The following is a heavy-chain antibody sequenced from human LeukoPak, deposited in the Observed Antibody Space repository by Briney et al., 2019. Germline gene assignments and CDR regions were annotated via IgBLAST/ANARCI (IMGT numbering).Heavy chain of an antibody. CDR2: ISTSGGST. CDR1: GFTFSSSA. Sequence: GGSLRLSCAASGFTFSSSAMSWVRQAPGKGLKWVSGISTSGGSTYYSDSVKGRFTISRDNSKNTLYLQMNSLRAEDTAVYYCANGYNYGLDYWGQGTLVTVSS. J-gene: IGHJ4*02. V-gene: IGHV3-23*01. CDR3: ANGYNYGLDY. D-gene: IGHD5-18*01.